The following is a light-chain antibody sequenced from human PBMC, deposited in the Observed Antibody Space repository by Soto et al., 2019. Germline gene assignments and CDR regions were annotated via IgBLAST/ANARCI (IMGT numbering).Light chain of an antibody. CDR2: AAS. J-gene: IGKJ1*01. CDR3: QQYNEWPS. V-gene: IGKV3-15*01. Sequence: EIVMTQSPGTLSVSPGERATLSCRASQNVGRNLAWYKQKPGQSPRLLIYAASTRAAGIPARFSGSGSGTEFTLIISSLQSADSAVYYCQQYNEWPSFGQGTKGDIK. CDR1: QNVGRN.